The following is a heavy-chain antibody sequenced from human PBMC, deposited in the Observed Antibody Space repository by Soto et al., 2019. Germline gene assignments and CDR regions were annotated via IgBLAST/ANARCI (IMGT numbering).Heavy chain of an antibody. CDR3: AKDQNEYSSADPNFQH. Sequence: EVQLLESGGGLLQPGGSLRLSCAASGFTFASYAMSWVRQAPGKGLEWVSGISGTGGNTYYADSVKGRFTISRDNSKNTLYLQMNSLRAEDTAVYYCAKDQNEYSSADPNFQHWGQGTLVTVSS. J-gene: IGHJ1*01. CDR1: GFTFASYA. CDR2: ISGTGGNT. D-gene: IGHD6-6*01. V-gene: IGHV3-23*01.